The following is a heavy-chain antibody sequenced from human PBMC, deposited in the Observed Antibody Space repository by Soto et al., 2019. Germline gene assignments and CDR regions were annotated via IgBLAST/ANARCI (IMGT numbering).Heavy chain of an antibody. J-gene: IGHJ6*02. Sequence: QVQLVQSGAEVKKPGSSVKISCKTSGGTFRTNAFSWVRQAPGQGLEWMGGIIPIFPTPDYAQKFQGRVTITADESTTTTYMELSSLRSEDTATYYCARDKDRQQLGGNYYYIMDVWGQGTTVTVSS. CDR2: IIPIFPTP. V-gene: IGHV1-69*12. CDR1: GGTFRTNA. D-gene: IGHD3-3*02. CDR3: ARDKDRQQLGGNYYYIMDV.